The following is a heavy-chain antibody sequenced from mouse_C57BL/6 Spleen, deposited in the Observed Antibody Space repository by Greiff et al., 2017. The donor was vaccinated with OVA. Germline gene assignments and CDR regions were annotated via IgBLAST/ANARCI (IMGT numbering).Heavy chain of an antibody. CDR1: GYTFPSYW. Sequence: QVQLQQPGAELVKPGASVKMSCKASGYTFPSYWITWVKQRPGQGLEWIGDIYPGSGSTNYNEKFKSKATLTVDTSSSTAYMQLSSLTSEDSAVYYCARIYYDYDDYAMDYWGQGTSVTVSS. J-gene: IGHJ4*01. CDR2: IYPGSGST. V-gene: IGHV1-55*01. D-gene: IGHD2-4*01. CDR3: ARIYYDYDDYAMDY.